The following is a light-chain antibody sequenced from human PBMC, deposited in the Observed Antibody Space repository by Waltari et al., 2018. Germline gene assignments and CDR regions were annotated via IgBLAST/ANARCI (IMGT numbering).Light chain of an antibody. Sequence: ILLTQSPAPLSVSPGEPATVSCRASQSVQRSLAWYQQKPGQAPRLLIYGGSAKATGTPARFSGFGSETEFTLTISSLQSEDFAVYYCQHYSWPPYSFGQGTNVEIK. CDR3: QHYSWPPYS. J-gene: IGKJ2*03. V-gene: IGKV3-15*01. CDR2: GGS. CDR1: QSVQRS.